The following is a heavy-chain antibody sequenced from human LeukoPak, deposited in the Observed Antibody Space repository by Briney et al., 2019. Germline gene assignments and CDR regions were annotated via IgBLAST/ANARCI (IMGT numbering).Heavy chain of an antibody. V-gene: IGHV3-23*01. D-gene: IGHD6-13*01. CDR3: ANLKLSVMQLR. CDR1: GFTFSSYA. CDR2: ISGSGGST. J-gene: IGHJ4*02. Sequence: PGGSLRLSCAASGFTFSSYAMSWVRQAPGKGLEWVSAISGSGGSTYYADSVKGRFTISRDNSKNTLYLQMNSPRAEDTAVYYCANLKLSVMQLRWGQGTLVTVSS.